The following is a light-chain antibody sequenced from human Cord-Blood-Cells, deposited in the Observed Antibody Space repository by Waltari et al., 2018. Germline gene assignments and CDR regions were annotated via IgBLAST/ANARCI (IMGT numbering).Light chain of an antibody. CDR3: QQYNSYSPWT. Sequence: DIQMPQSPSTLSASVGDSVTITCRASQSSSSWLAWYQQKPGKAPKLLIYKASSLESGVPSRFSGSGSGTEFTLTISSLQPDDFATYYCQQYNSYSPWTFGQGTKVEIK. CDR2: KAS. CDR1: QSSSSW. V-gene: IGKV1-5*03. J-gene: IGKJ1*01.